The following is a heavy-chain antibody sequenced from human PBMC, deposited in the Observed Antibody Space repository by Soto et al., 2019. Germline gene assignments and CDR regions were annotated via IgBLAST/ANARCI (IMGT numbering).Heavy chain of an antibody. CDR3: ASSYYDSSGSALRD. J-gene: IGHJ1*01. Sequence: QLQLQESGSGLVKPSQTLSLTCAVSGGSISSGGYSWSWIQQPPGKGLEWIGYIYHSGSTYYNPSLKSRVTISVDRSKNQFSLKLSSVTAADTAVYYCASSYYDSSGSALRDWGQGTLVTVSS. V-gene: IGHV4-30-2*01. CDR2: IYHSGST. D-gene: IGHD3-22*01. CDR1: GGSISSGGYS.